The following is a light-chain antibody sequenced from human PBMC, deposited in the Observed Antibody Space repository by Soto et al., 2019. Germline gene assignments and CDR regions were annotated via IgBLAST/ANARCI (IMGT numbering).Light chain of an antibody. CDR1: GSDVGGYKY. V-gene: IGLV2-8*01. J-gene: IGLJ1*01. CDR2: EVS. Sequence: QSALTQPPSASGSPGQSVTISCTGTGSDVGGYKYVSWYQQHPGKAPKLIIYEVSKRPSGVPDRFSGSKSGNTASLTVSGRQAEDEADYYCSSYAGSNNYVFGTGTKVTVL. CDR3: SSYAGSNNYV.